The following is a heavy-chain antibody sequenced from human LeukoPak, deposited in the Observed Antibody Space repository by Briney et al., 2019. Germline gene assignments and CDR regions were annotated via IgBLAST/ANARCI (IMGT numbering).Heavy chain of an antibody. CDR1: GFTFSSYW. Sequence: PGGSLRLSCAASGFTFSSYWMTWVRQAPGKGLEWVANIKPDGSDKYYVDSVKGRFTISRDNAKTSLYLQMNSLRAEDTALYYCARDAGFHDYGDFFFDYWGQGTLVTVSS. CDR3: ARDAGFHDYGDFFFDY. D-gene: IGHD4-17*01. V-gene: IGHV3-7*01. J-gene: IGHJ4*02. CDR2: IKPDGSDK.